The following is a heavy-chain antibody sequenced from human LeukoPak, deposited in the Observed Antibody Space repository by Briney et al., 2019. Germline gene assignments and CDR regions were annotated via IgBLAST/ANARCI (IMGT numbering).Heavy chain of an antibody. CDR2: IQSDATNT. CDR3: AKDRWTGFSAVDS. CDR1: GFSFSNYG. J-gene: IGHJ4*02. D-gene: IGHD3/OR15-3a*01. V-gene: IGHV3-30*02. Sequence: PGGSLRLSCAASGFSFSNYGMHWFRQAPGMGLEWVAFIQSDATNTYYTDSVRGRFTISRDKSKNTLYLQMNSLRAEDTAVFYCAKDRWTGFSAVDSWGQGALVTVSS.